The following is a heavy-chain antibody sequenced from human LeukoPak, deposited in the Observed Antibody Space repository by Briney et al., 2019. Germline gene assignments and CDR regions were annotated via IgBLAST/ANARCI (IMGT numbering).Heavy chain of an antibody. V-gene: IGHV3-23*01. CDR2: ISGSGGST. Sequence: GGSLRLSCAASGFTFSDYNMRWIRQAPGKGLEWVSAISGSGGSTYYADSVKGRFTISRDNSKNTLYLQMNSLRAEDTAVYYCAKGGIVGAPRGFDPWGQGTLVTVSS. J-gene: IGHJ5*02. CDR1: GFTFSDYN. D-gene: IGHD1-26*01. CDR3: AKGGIVGAPRGFDP.